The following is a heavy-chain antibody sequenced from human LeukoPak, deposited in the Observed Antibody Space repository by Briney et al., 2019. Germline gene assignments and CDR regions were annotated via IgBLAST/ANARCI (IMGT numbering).Heavy chain of an antibody. J-gene: IGHJ3*02. CDR1: SGSFRTYY. CDR3: VKSNSRYQPWTLDI. V-gene: IGHV4-59*01. Sequence: SETLSLTCTVSSGSFRTYYWSWIRQPPAQGLERIGYIFYNEGTSYNPSLKSRVTISVDTSNNQLSLKVNSVTAADTAMYYCVKSNSRYQPWTLDIWGRGTMVTVSS. CDR2: IFYNEGT. D-gene: IGHD2-2*01.